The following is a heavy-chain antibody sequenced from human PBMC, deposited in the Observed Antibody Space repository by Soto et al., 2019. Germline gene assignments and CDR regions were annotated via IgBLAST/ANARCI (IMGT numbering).Heavy chain of an antibody. J-gene: IGHJ6*03. CDR3: ALAAYCSGGSCSNYYYYMDV. V-gene: IGHV1-46*03. CDR2: INPRGGST. CDR1: GYIFTSHY. D-gene: IGHD2-15*01. Sequence: ASVKVSCKASGYIFTSHYMHWVRQAPGQGLEWMGIINPRGGSTSYAQKFQGRVTMTRDTSTSTVYMELSSLRSEDTAVYFCALAAYCSGGSCSNYYYYMDVWGKGTTVTVSS.